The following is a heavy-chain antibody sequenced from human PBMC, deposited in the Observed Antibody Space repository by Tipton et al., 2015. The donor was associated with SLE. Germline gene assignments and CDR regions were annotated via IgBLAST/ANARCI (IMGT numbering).Heavy chain of an antibody. Sequence: SLRLSCAASGFIFSSYEMSWVRQAPGMGLEWVSHISSSASAIYYADSVKGRFTISRDDAKNSLYLQMNSLRAGDTAVYYCARVGRVLAAAGTLDYWGQGTLVTVSS. CDR2: ISSSASAI. V-gene: IGHV3-48*03. D-gene: IGHD6-13*01. CDR1: GFIFSSYE. J-gene: IGHJ4*02. CDR3: ARVGRVLAAAGTLDY.